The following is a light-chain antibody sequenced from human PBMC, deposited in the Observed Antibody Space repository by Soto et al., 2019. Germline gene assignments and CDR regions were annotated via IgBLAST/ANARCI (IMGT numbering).Light chain of an antibody. V-gene: IGLV2-14*01. CDR3: SSYTSSSTLLV. Sequence: QSALTQPASVSGSPGQSITISCTGTSSDVGGYNYVSWYQQHPGKAPKLMIYDVSNRPSGVSNRFSGPKSGNTASLTISGLQAEDEADYYCSSYTSSSTLLVFGGGTKLLVL. CDR2: DVS. CDR1: SSDVGGYNY. J-gene: IGLJ2*01.